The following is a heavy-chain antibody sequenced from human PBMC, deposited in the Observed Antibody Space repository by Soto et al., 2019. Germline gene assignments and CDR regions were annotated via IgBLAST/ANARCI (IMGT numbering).Heavy chain of an antibody. Sequence: QPGGSLRLSCAASGFTSSSYALHWVRQAPVKGLEWVAVISYDGSNKYYADSVKGRFTISRDNSKKTLYLQMNSLRAEDTAVYHCARGSAEDQHYFDYWGQGTLVTVSS. CDR1: GFTSSSYA. V-gene: IGHV3-30-3*01. D-gene: IGHD2-15*01. J-gene: IGHJ4*02. CDR2: ISYDGSNK. CDR3: ARGSAEDQHYFDY.